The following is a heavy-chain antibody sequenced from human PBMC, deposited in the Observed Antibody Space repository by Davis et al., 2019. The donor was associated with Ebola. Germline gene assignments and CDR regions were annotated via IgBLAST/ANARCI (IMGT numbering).Heavy chain of an antibody. CDR1: GYTFTNFA. J-gene: IGHJ4*02. CDR2: INADHGST. V-gene: IGHV1-3*01. D-gene: IGHD1-1*01. Sequence: AASVKVSCKASGYTFTNFAFHWVRQAPGQGLEWMGWINADHGSTQYSQKFQARVTISRDTSASSTYMELSSLRYEDTAVYYCAREDKFGDNCYVGYWGQGTLVTVSS. CDR3: AREDKFGDNCYVGY.